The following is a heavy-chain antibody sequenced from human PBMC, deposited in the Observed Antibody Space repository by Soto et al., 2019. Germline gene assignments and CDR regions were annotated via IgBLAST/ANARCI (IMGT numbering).Heavy chain of an antibody. J-gene: IGHJ4*02. CDR3: GRGRSGQIVIFY. Sequence: GASVKVSCKTSGYTFSDHYIHWVRQAPQQGPEWMGEIGPESGATRYAEKFRGRVTMTMDTSITAVYMELRNLSPDDTAVYYCGRGRSGQIVIFYWGQGTPVTVSS. V-gene: IGHV1-2*02. D-gene: IGHD1-26*01. CDR2: IGPESGAT. CDR1: GYTFSDHY.